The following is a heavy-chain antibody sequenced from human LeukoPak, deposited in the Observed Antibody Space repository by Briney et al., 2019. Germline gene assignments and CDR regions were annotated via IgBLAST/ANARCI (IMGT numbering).Heavy chain of an antibody. D-gene: IGHD3-10*01. CDR2: IKSKTDGGTT. CDR3: TTPEFLAEYFQH. CDR1: GFTFSNAW. Sequence: GGSLRLSCAASGFTFSNAWMSWVRQAPGKGLEWVGRIKSKTDGGTTDYAAPVKGRFTISRDDSKNTLYLQMNSLKTEDTAVYYCTTPEFLAEYFQHWGQGTLVTVSS. V-gene: IGHV3-15*01. J-gene: IGHJ1*01.